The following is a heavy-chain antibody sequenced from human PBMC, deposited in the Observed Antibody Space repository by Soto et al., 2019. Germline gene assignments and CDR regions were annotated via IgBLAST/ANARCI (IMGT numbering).Heavy chain of an antibody. CDR2: IKQDGSEK. D-gene: IGHD3-3*01. CDR3: VRDWSTFWGMDV. J-gene: IGHJ6*02. Sequence: PGWSLRLSCAASGFTFSTYWMNWVRQAPGKGLEWVANIKQDGSEKYYVDSVKGRFAISRDNAKDSLFLQMNNLRAENTAVYYCVRDWSTFWGMDVWGQGTKVTVSS. V-gene: IGHV3-7*01. CDR1: GFTFSTYW.